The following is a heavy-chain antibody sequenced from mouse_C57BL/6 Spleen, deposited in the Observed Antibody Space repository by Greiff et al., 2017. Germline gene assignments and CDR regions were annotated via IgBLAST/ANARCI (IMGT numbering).Heavy chain of an antibody. Sequence: VKLMESGAELVKPGASVKMSCKASGYTFTTYPIEWMKQNHGKSLEWIGNFHPYNDDTKYNEKFKGKATLTVEKSSSTVYLELSRLTSDDSAVYYCARRRYYDYDGYFDYWGQGTTLTVSS. CDR2: FHPYNDDT. V-gene: IGHV1-47*01. J-gene: IGHJ2*01. D-gene: IGHD2-4*01. CDR1: GYTFTTYP. CDR3: ARRRYYDYDGYFDY.